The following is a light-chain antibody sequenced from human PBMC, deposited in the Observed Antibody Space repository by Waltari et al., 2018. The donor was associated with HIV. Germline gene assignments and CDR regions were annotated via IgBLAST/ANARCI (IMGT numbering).Light chain of an antibody. CDR2: KAS. Sequence: DIQMTQSPSTLSASVGDRVTITCRASQSINTWLAWYQQKPGKAPKILIYKASTLETGVPSRFSGSGSGTELTLTISSLQPDDFATYYCQQYHTYRTFGQGTTLEL. CDR3: QQYHTYRT. V-gene: IGKV1-5*03. J-gene: IGKJ1*01. CDR1: QSINTW.